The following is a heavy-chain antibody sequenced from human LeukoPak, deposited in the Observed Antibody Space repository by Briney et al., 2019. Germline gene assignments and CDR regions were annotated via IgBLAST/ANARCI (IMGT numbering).Heavy chain of an antibody. CDR2: IYYSGST. CDR1: GGSISSYY. J-gene: IGHJ5*02. V-gene: IGHV4-59*01. CDR3: ARQSEGNWFDP. Sequence: SETLSLTCTVSGGSISSYYWSWIRQPPGKGLEWFGYIYYSGSTNYNPSLKSRVTISVDTSKNQFSLKLSSVTAADTAVYYCARQSEGNWFDPWGQGTLVTVSS.